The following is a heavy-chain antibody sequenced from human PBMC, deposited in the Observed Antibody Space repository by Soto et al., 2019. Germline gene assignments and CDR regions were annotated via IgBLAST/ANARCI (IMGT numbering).Heavy chain of an antibody. D-gene: IGHD6-13*01. V-gene: IGHV4-59*08. Sequence: SETLSLTCTVSGGSISNYYWSWIRQPPGKGLEWIGYIDYSGSTNYNPSLKSRVTISVDTSKNQFSLKLSSVTAADTAVYYCARPGYAAAGNYYGMDVWGQGTTVTVSS. J-gene: IGHJ6*02. CDR2: IDYSGST. CDR3: ARPGYAAAGNYYGMDV. CDR1: GGSISNYY.